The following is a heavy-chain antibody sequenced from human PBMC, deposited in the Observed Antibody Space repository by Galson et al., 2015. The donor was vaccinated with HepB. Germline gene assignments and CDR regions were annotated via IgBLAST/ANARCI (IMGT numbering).Heavy chain of an antibody. V-gene: IGHV3-21*01. CDR1: GFTFSSYS. J-gene: IGHJ3*02. D-gene: IGHD3-22*01. CDR3: ARHLHHTTGSGYYYVFDAFDI. CDR2: ISSSSSYI. Sequence: SLRLSCAASGFTFSSYSMNWVRQAPGKGLEWVSSISSSSSYIYYADSVKGRFTISRDNAKNSLYLQMNSLRAEDTAVYYCARHLHHTTGSGYYYVFDAFDIWGQGTMVTVSS.